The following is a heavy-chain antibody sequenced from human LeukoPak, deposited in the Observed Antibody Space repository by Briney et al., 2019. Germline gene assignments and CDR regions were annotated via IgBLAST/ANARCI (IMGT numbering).Heavy chain of an antibody. Sequence: GGSLRLSCVASGFTFSSNYMSWVRQAPGKGLEWVSVIYSGGSTYYADSVKGRFTISRDNSKNTLYLQMNSLRAEDTAVYYCAKDLDSSGSGAFDIWGQGTMVTVSS. D-gene: IGHD3-22*01. J-gene: IGHJ3*02. CDR2: IYSGGST. V-gene: IGHV3-53*01. CDR1: GFTFSSNY. CDR3: AKDLDSSGSGAFDI.